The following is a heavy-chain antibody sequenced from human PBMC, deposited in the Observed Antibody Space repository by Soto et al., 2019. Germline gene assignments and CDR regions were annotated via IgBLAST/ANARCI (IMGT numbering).Heavy chain of an antibody. J-gene: IGHJ4*02. D-gene: IGHD2-2*01. CDR3: SKNHVAPAFVAFED. CDR2: LYSGGQT. V-gene: IGHV3-53*01. CDR1: GFNLDNSY. Sequence: GSLRLSWAVSGFNLDNSYMIWVRQAPGKGLEWVSILYSGGQTYYTESVRGRFTISRDISKNTLDLHMNRLTADDTAVYYCSKNHVAPAFVAFEDWGQGTLGTVSS.